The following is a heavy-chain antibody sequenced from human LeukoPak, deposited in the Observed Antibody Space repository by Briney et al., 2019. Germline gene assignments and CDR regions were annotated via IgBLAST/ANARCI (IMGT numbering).Heavy chain of an antibody. CDR1: GFTFSSYA. D-gene: IGHD3-22*01. CDR3: AKGLGVVRGYYFDY. J-gene: IGHJ4*02. Sequence: PGGSLRLSCAASGFTFSSYAMSWVRQAPGKGLEWVSAISGSGGSTYYADSVRGRFTISRDNSKNTLYLQMNSLRAEDTAVHYCAKGLGVVRGYYFDYWGQGTLVTVSS. V-gene: IGHV3-23*01. CDR2: ISGSGGST.